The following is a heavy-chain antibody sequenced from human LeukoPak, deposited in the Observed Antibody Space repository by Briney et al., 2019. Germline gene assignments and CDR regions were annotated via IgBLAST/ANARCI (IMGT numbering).Heavy chain of an antibody. D-gene: IGHD4/OR15-4a*01. V-gene: IGHV3-30*03. J-gene: IGHJ4*02. CDR1: GFTFSRYA. CDR2: TSSDGSIK. CDR3: AAYADYGGAWPLGY. Sequence: GGSLRLSCAASGFTFSRYAMHWVRQAPGKGLEWVALTSSDGSIKNYADSVKGRFTISRDNSKNTLYLEVNSLRPEDTAVYYCAAYADYGGAWPLGYWGQGTLVTVSS.